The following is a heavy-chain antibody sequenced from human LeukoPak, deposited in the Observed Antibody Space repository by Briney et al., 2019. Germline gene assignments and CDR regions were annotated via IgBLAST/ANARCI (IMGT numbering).Heavy chain of an antibody. J-gene: IGHJ4*02. V-gene: IGHV3-74*01. CDR2: INSDGSST. D-gene: IGHD3-22*01. CDR3: ARDRPGNYYDSSGYYYTFDY. Sequence: PRGSLRLSCAASGFTFSSYWMHWVRQAPGKGLVWVSRINSDGSSTSYADSVKGRFTISRDNAKNTLYLQMNSLRAEDTAVYYCARDRPGNYYDSSGYYYTFDYWGQGTLVTVSS. CDR1: GFTFSSYW.